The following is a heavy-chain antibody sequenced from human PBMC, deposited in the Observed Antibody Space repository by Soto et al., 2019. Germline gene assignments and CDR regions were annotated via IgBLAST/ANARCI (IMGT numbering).Heavy chain of an antibody. CDR1: GGSISSGGYY. CDR3: ARTTVTVYYYYGMDV. Sequence: SETLSLTCTVSGGSISSGGYYWSWIRQHPGKGLEWIGYIYYSGSTYYNPSLKSRVTISVDTSKNQFSLKLSSVTAADTAVYYCARTTVTVYYYYGMDVWGQGTTVTVSS. D-gene: IGHD4-17*01. J-gene: IGHJ6*02. V-gene: IGHV4-31*03. CDR2: IYYSGST.